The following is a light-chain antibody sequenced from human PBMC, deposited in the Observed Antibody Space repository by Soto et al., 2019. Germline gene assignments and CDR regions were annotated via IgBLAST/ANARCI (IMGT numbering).Light chain of an antibody. V-gene: IGLV1-44*01. J-gene: IGLJ2*01. Sequence: QSVLTQPPSASGTPGQRVTISCSGSGSNIERNTVNWYQQPPGAAPKLLIHSSNQRPSGVPDRFSGSKSGVSASLAISGLQSEDEGDYYCAAWDDSLNGPLFGGGTKVTVL. CDR1: GSNIERNT. CDR2: SSN. CDR3: AAWDDSLNGPL.